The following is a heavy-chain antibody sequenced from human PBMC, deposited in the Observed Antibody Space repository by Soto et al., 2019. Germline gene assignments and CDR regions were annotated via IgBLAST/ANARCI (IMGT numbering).Heavy chain of an antibody. CDR3: ARDNAGTTGKGDWFDP. D-gene: IGHD6-13*01. Sequence: QLQLQESGSGLVKPSQTLSLTCAVSGGSISSGGYSWSWIRQPPGKGLEWIGYIYHSGSTYYNPSLKSRVTISVDRSKNQFSLKLSSVTAADTAVYYCARDNAGTTGKGDWFDPWGQGTLVTVPS. CDR2: IYHSGST. J-gene: IGHJ5*02. CDR1: GGSISSGGYS. V-gene: IGHV4-30-2*01.